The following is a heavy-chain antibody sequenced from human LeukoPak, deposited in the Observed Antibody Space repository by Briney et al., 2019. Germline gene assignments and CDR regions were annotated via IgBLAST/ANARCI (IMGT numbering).Heavy chain of an antibody. D-gene: IGHD5-18*01. J-gene: IGHJ3*02. Sequence: PGGSLRLSCAASGFTFSSYGMHWVRQAPGKGLEWVAVIWYDGSNKYYADSVKGRFTISRDNSKNTLYLQMNSLRAEDTAVYYCARDLSAAMVTVSASDIWGQGTMVTVSS. V-gene: IGHV3-33*08. CDR3: ARDLSAAMVTVSASDI. CDR2: IWYDGSNK. CDR1: GFTFSSYG.